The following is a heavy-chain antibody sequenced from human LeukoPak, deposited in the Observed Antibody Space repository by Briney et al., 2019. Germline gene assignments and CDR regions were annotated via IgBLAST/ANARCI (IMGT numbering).Heavy chain of an antibody. Sequence: SETLSLTCTVSGGSISSYYWSWVRQPPGKGLEWNGYIYYSGSTNYNPSLKSRVTISVDTSKNQFSLKLSSGTAADTAVYYCARTSASYYYYMDVWGKGTTVTTSS. D-gene: IGHD3-3*01. J-gene: IGHJ6*03. CDR1: GGSISSYY. V-gene: IGHV4-59*01. CDR3: ARTSASYYYYMDV. CDR2: IYYSGST.